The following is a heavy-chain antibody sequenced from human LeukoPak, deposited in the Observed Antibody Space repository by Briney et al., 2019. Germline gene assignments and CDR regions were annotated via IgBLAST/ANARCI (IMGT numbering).Heavy chain of an antibody. D-gene: IGHD3-22*01. J-gene: IGHJ4*02. CDR2: INPNSGGT. CDR3: ARATIADSSTYYIDY. V-gene: IGHV1-2*02. CDR1: GYTCSDYY. Sequence: ASVKVSCKASGYTCSDYYMHWVRQAPGQGLEWMVWINPNSGGTNYAQKFQGRVTMTRDMSISTAYMEVSRLTSDDTAVYYCARATIADSSTYYIDYWGLGTLVTVSS.